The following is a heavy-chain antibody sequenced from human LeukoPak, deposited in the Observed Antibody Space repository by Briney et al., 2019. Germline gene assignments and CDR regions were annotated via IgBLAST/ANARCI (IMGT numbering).Heavy chain of an antibody. CDR1: GFTVSSNY. V-gene: IGHV3-30*02. CDR2: IRYDGRNK. CDR3: AKDSLRERIVGSTTRGVNDY. J-gene: IGHJ4*02. Sequence: GGSLRLSCAASGFTVSSNYMSWVRQAPGKGLEWVAFIRYDGRNKYYADSVKGRFTISRDNSKNTLYLQMNSLSGEDTAVYYCAKDSLRERIVGSTTRGVNDYWGQGTLVTVSS. D-gene: IGHD1-26*01.